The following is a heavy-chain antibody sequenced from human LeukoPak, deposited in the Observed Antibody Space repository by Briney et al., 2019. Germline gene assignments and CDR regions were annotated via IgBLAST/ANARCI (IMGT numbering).Heavy chain of an antibody. Sequence: ASLRLSCAASGFTFSSYAMSWVRQAPGKGLEWVSAISGSGGSTYYADSVKGRFTISRDNSKNTLYLQMNSLRAEDTAVYYCAKDLSSENPYDYWGQGTLVTVSS. CDR2: ISGSGGST. CDR3: AKDLSSENPYDY. V-gene: IGHV3-23*01. J-gene: IGHJ4*02. CDR1: GFTFSSYA.